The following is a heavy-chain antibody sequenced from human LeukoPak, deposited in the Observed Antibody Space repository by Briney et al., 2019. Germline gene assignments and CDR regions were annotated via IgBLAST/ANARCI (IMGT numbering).Heavy chain of an antibody. Sequence: SETLSLTCTVSGGSISSGSYYWSWIRQPAGKGLEWIGRIYTSGGTNYNPSLKSRVTISVDTSKNQFSLKLSSVTAADTAVYYCAEYTSSSAYFDHWGQGTLVTVSS. D-gene: IGHD6-6*01. CDR2: IYTSGGT. V-gene: IGHV4-61*02. CDR3: AEYTSSSAYFDH. J-gene: IGHJ4*02. CDR1: GGSISSGSYY.